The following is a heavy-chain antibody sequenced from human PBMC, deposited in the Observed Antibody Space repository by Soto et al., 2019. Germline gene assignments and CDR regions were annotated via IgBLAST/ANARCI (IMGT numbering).Heavy chain of an antibody. J-gene: IGHJ4*02. CDR2: INHSGST. Sequence: PSETLSLTCTVSGGSISSGGYYWSWIRQPPGTGLEWIGEINHSGSTNYNPSLKSRVTISLDTSKTQFSLKLTSLTAADTAVYYCARDKITGLFDYWGQGTLVTVSS. V-gene: IGHV4-39*07. D-gene: IGHD2-8*02. CDR1: GGSISSGGYY. CDR3: ARDKITGLFDY.